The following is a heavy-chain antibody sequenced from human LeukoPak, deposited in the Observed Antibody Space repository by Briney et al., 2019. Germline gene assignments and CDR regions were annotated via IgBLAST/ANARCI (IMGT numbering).Heavy chain of an antibody. Sequence: ASVKVSCKASGYTFTSYDINWVRQATGQGLEWMGWVNPNSGSTGYAQKFQGRVTMTRNTSISTAYMELSSLRSEDTAVYYCARLSIFGAPLVGMDVWGQGTTVTVSS. V-gene: IGHV1-8*01. CDR1: GYTFTSYD. CDR2: VNPNSGST. J-gene: IGHJ6*02. D-gene: IGHD3-3*01. CDR3: ARLSIFGAPLVGMDV.